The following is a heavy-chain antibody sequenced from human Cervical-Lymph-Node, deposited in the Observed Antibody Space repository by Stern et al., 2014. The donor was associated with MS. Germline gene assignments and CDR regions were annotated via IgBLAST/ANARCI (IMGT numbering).Heavy chain of an antibody. CDR1: GGSISSSSYY. CDR2: IYYSGGT. J-gene: IGHJ6*01. CDR3: ARHSNLPSSYRMDV. D-gene: IGHD5-18*01. V-gene: IGHV4-39*01. Sequence: VQLVESGPGLVKPSETLSLTCTVSGGSISSSSYYWGWIRQPPGKGLEWIGNIYYSGGTHYNPSLKSRVTISVDTSRNQFPLKLSSVTAADTAVYYCARHSNLPSSYRMDVWGQGTTVNVSS.